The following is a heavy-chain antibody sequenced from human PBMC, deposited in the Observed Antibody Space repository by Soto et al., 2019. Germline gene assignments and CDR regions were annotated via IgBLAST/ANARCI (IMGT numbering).Heavy chain of an antibody. D-gene: IGHD2-15*01. Sequence: TLSLTCVGSGNTVSSNSVAWNWVRQSPSRGLEWLGRTYYRSRWYSDYAVSVRSRIDINADTSKNQVSLQLNSVTPEDTAVYYCARSEEDSDYYYYGMDVWGQGTTVTVSS. CDR1: GNTVSSNSVA. V-gene: IGHV6-1*01. CDR2: TYYRSRWYS. J-gene: IGHJ6*02. CDR3: ARSEEDSDYYYYGMDV.